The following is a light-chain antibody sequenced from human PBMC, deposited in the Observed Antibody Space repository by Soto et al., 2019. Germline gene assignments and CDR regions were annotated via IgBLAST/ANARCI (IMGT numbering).Light chain of an antibody. CDR3: QHYNSYSEA. J-gene: IGKJ1*01. V-gene: IGKV1-5*03. CDR2: KAS. Sequence: DIQMTQSPSTLSGSVGDRVTITCRASQTISSWLAWYQQKPGKAPKLLIYKASTLKSGVPSRFIGSGSGPEFTITISSLQPDDFATYYCQHYNSYSEAFGQGTKVDIK. CDR1: QTISSW.